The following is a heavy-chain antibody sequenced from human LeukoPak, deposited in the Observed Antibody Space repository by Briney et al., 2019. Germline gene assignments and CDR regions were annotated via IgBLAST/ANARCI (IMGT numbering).Heavy chain of an antibody. J-gene: IGHJ6*02. V-gene: IGHV3-30*04. CDR2: ISYDGSNK. Sequence: GRSLRLSCAASGFTFSSYAMHWVRQAPGKGLEWVAVISYDGSNKYYADSVKGRFTISRDNSKNTLYLQMNSLRAEDTAVYYCASAGYCSGGSCSHYYYYYGMDVWGQGTTVTVSS. CDR1: GFTFSSYA. D-gene: IGHD2-15*01. CDR3: ASAGYCSGGSCSHYYYYYGMDV.